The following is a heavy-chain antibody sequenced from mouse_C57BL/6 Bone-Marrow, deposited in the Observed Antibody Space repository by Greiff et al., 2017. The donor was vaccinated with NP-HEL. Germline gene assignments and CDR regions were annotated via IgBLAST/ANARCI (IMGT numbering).Heavy chain of an antibody. CDR2: ISNGGGST. CDR3: ARRGSPYYYAMDY. CDR1: GFTFSDYY. V-gene: IGHV5-12*01. Sequence: EVMLVESGGGLVQPGGSLKLSCAASGFTFSDYYMYWVRQTPEKRLEWVAYISNGGGSTYYPDTVKGRFTISRDNAKNTLYLQMSRLKSEDTAMYYCARRGSPYYYAMDYWGQGTSVTVSS. J-gene: IGHJ4*01.